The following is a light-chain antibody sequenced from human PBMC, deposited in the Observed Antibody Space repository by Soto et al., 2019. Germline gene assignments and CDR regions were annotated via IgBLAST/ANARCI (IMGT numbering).Light chain of an antibody. J-gene: IGKJ1*01. Sequence: GGLVTSTCRASQSISSWLAWYQQKPGKAPKLLIYVASTLQSGVPSRFTGSGSGTDFTLTISSLQLEDFATYYCQQTFRIPQTFGQGTKVDIK. V-gene: IGKV1-39*01. CDR1: QSISSW. CDR2: VAS. CDR3: QQTFRIPQT.